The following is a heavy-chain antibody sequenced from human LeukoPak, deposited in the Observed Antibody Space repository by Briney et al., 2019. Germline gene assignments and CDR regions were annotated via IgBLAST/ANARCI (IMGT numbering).Heavy chain of an antibody. CDR3: ARHVVAVGFDY. Sequence: GGALRLSCAASGFTFSSYVMHWVRQAPGKGLEWVSSITSSSSYIYYADSVKGRFTISRDNAKNSLCLQMNSLRAEDTAVYYCARHVVAVGFDYWGQGTLVTVSS. D-gene: IGHD3-22*01. CDR1: GFTFSSYV. J-gene: IGHJ4*02. V-gene: IGHV3-21*01. CDR2: ITSSSSYI.